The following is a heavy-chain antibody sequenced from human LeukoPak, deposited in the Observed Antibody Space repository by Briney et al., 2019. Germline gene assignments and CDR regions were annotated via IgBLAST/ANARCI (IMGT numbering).Heavy chain of an antibody. D-gene: IGHD5-12*01. V-gene: IGHV3-74*01. CDR1: GFTFSSYW. J-gene: IGHJ5*02. CDR3: ARGGWGGYDPRWPVYNWFDP. Sequence: GGSLRLSCAASGFTFSSYWMHWVRQAPGKGLVWVSRINSDGSSTSYADSVKGRFTISRDNAKNTLYLQMNSLRAEDTAVYYCARGGWGGYDPRWPVYNWFDPWGQGTLVTVSS. CDR2: INSDGSST.